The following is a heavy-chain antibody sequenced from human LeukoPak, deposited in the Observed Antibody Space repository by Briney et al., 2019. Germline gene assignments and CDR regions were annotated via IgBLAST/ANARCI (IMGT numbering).Heavy chain of an antibody. Sequence: GGSLRLSCAASGFTFSTYWMGWVRQAPGKGLEWVAKIKPDGSEKDHVDSVKGRFTISRDNAKNSLYLQLNSLRAEDTAVYYCARSRFYFDYWGQGTLVTVSA. J-gene: IGHJ4*02. CDR2: IKPDGSEK. V-gene: IGHV3-7*01. CDR1: GFTFSTYW. CDR3: ARSRFYFDY.